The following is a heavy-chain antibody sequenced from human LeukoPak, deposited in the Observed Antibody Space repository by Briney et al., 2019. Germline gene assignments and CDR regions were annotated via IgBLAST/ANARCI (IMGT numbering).Heavy chain of an antibody. Sequence: TGGSLRLSCAASGFTFSGSAMHWVRQASGKGLEWVGLIRSSTNNYATAYAASVRGRFTISRDGSKDTAYLQMNSLKTEDTAVYYCTGGSGWYSPDYWGQGTLVTVSS. J-gene: IGHJ4*02. CDR3: TGGSGWYSPDY. V-gene: IGHV3-73*01. CDR2: IRSSTNNYAT. D-gene: IGHD6-19*01. CDR1: GFTFSGSA.